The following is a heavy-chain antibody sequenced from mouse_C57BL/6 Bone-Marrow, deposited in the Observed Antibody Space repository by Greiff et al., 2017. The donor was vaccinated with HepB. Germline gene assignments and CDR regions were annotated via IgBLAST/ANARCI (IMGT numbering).Heavy chain of an antibody. CDR3: ARSNPLLITTVEAPYYFDY. V-gene: IGHV1-9*01. CDR1: GYTFTGYW. J-gene: IGHJ2*01. D-gene: IGHD1-1*01. CDR2: ILPGSGST. Sequence: VQLQESGAELMKPGASVKLSCKATGYTFTGYWIEWVKQRPGHGLEWIGEILPGSGSTNYNEKFKGKATFTADTSSNTAYMQLSSLTTEDSAIYYCARSNPLLITTVEAPYYFDYWGQGTTLTVSS.